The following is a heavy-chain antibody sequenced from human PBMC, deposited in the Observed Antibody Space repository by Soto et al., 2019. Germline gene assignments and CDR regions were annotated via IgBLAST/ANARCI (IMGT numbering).Heavy chain of an antibody. CDR3: ARWVDIINDAFAI. Sequence: ASVKVSCKASGYTFSNYGVNWVRQAPGQGLEWMGWINGNNGNTNFAQKLQGRVTLTTDTSTSTAYMELRSLRSDDTAVYYCARWVDIINDAFAIWGQGTMVTVSS. CDR1: GYTFSNYG. J-gene: IGHJ3*02. V-gene: IGHV1-18*01. CDR2: INGNNGNT.